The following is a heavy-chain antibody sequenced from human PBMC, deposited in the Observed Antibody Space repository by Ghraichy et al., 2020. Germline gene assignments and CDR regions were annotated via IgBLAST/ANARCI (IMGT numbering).Heavy chain of an antibody. V-gene: IGHV3-23*01. D-gene: IGHD1-26*01. CDR2: ISGSGGST. Sequence: GGSLRLSCAASGFTFSSYAMSWVRQAPGKGLEWVSAISGSGGSTYYADSVKGRFTISRDNSKNTLYLQMNSLRAEDTAVYYCAKDLAFTGNGWDYGMDVWGQGTTVTVSS. CDR1: GFTFSSYA. CDR3: AKDLAFTGNGWDYGMDV. J-gene: IGHJ6*02.